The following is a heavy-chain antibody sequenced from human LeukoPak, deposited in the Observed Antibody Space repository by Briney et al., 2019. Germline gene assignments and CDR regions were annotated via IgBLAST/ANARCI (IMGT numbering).Heavy chain of an antibody. CDR3: AKLLGYGGYSFDY. D-gene: IGHD4-23*01. CDR2: IWYDGSNK. Sequence: GRSLRLSCAASGFTFSSYGMHWVRQAPGKGLEWVAVIWYDGSNKYYADSVKGRFTISRDNSKNTLYLQMNSLRAEDTAVYYCAKLLGYGGYSFDYWGQGTLVTVSS. CDR1: GFTFSSYG. V-gene: IGHV3-33*06. J-gene: IGHJ4*02.